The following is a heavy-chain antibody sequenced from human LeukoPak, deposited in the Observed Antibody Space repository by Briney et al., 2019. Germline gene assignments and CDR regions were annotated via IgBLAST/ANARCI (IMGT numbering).Heavy chain of an antibody. D-gene: IGHD3-10*01. CDR3: ARRVLYGSGSWEYYFDY. CDR1: GFTFSSYR. V-gene: IGHV3-7*03. CDR2: IKPDGSEK. J-gene: IGHJ4*02. Sequence: PGGSLRLSCAASGFTFSSYRMNWVRQAPGKGLEWVANIKPDGSEKFYVDSVKGRFTISRDNAKNSLYLQMNSLRADDTAVYYCARRVLYGSGSWEYYFDYWGQGTLVTVSS.